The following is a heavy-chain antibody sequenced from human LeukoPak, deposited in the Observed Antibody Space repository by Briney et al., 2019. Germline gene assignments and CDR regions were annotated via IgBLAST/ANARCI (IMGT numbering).Heavy chain of an antibody. CDR3: AKDVGYCSTTISCYGINY. D-gene: IGHD2-2*01. Sequence: RGGSLRLSCAASGFTFSSYAMSWVRQAPGKGLEWVSTTNGSGGSTYYADSVKGRFTISRDNSKNTLYLQMNSLRAEDTAIYYCAKDVGYCSTTISCYGINYSGQRTLFSPSS. CDR1: GFTFSSYA. CDR2: TNGSGGST. V-gene: IGHV3-23*01. J-gene: IGHJ4*02.